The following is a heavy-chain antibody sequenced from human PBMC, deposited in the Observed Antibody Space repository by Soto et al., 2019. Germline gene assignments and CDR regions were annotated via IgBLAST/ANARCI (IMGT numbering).Heavy chain of an antibody. Sequence: QVQLLQSGSEVRKPGSSVKVSCKASGGTHNNYAFTWVRQARGQGLEWVGGIIPIFATVVYAQRFEGRVTINAAESTSTAYADLTHLSLADTAVYYCTICWEAVRYQDSDLDGWGQGTDITVSS. D-gene: IGHD3-10*02. CDR3: TICWEAVRYQDSDLDG. J-gene: IGHJ6*02. CDR2: IIPIFATV. V-gene: IGHV1-69*01. CDR1: GGTHNNYA.